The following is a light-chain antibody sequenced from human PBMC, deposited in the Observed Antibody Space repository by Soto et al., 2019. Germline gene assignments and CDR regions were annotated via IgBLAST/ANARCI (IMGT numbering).Light chain of an antibody. J-gene: IGKJ1*01. CDR1: QRMSGW. Sequence: NEMPQCPSHLPASVLGAVTVGFLASQRMSGWLAWHQQKPGKAPKLLIYDVSALKRGVPPRFSGSGSGTEFTLTISSLQPEDFAAYFCQQYDSFSVALGQGTKVDIK. CDR2: DVS. CDR3: QQYDSFSVA. V-gene: IGKV1-5*01.